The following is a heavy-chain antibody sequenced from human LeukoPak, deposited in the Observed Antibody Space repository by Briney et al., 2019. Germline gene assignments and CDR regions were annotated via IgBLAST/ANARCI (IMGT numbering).Heavy chain of an antibody. D-gene: IGHD2-2*01. CDR3: ARDLNVVVPDYGMDV. CDR1: GFTFSSYE. Sequence: PGGSLRLSCAASGFTFSSYEMNWVRQAPGKGLEWVSYISSSGSTIYYADSVKGRFTISRDNAKNSPYLQMNSLRAEDTAVYYCARDLNVVVPDYGMDVWGQGTTVTVSS. V-gene: IGHV3-48*03. J-gene: IGHJ6*02. CDR2: ISSSGSTI.